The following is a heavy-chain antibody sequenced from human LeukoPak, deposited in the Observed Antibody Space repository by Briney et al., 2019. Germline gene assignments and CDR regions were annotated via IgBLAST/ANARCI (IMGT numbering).Heavy chain of an antibody. CDR2: IWYDGSNK. CDR3: ARSRSTVAPHDAFDF. J-gene: IGHJ3*01. D-gene: IGHD4-23*01. V-gene: IGHV3-33*01. Sequence: GRSLRLSCAASGFTFSSYGMHWVRQAPGKGLERVAVIWYDGSNKYYADSVKGRFTISRDNSKNTLYLQMNSLRAEDTAVYYCARSRSTVAPHDAFDFWGQGTMVTVSS. CDR1: GFTFSSYG.